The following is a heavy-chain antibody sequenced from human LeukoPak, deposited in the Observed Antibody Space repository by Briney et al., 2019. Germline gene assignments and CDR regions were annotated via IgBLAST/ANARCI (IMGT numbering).Heavy chain of an antibody. D-gene: IGHD5-12*01. CDR3: ASYDSPGYYYGMDV. CDR2: IYYSGST. V-gene: IGHV4-39*01. CDR1: GGSISSSSYS. Sequence: SETLSLTCTVSGGSISSSSYSWGWLRQPPGKGLEWIGSIYYSGSTYYNPSLKSRVTISVDTSKNQFSLKLSSVTAVDTAVYYCASYDSPGYYYGMDVWGQGTTVTVSS. J-gene: IGHJ6*02.